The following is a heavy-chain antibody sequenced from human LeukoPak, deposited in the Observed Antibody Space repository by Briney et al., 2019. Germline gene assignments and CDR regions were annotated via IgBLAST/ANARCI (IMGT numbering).Heavy chain of an antibody. D-gene: IGHD1-26*01. Sequence: GGSLRLSCAASGFTFSSYAMSWVRQAPGKGLEWVSAISGSGGSTYYADSVKGRFTISRDNSKNALYLQMNSLRAEDTAVYYCAKDFGIVGATAGTDYWGQGTLVTVSS. V-gene: IGHV3-23*01. J-gene: IGHJ4*02. CDR2: ISGSGGST. CDR3: AKDFGIVGATAGTDY. CDR1: GFTFSSYA.